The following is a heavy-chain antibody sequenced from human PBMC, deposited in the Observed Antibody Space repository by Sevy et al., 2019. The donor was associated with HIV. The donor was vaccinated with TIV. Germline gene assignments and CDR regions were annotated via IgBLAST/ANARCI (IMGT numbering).Heavy chain of an antibody. Sequence: ASVKVSCKVFGCTFTSHGIIWVRQAPGQGLEWMGWISAYSGDTKYAQNLQGRVTMTTDTSTSTAYMELRSLRSDDTAVYFCARAGAFYDDTSGFSNYWGQGTLVTVSS. CDR3: ARAGAFYDDTSGFSNY. D-gene: IGHD3-22*01. J-gene: IGHJ4*01. V-gene: IGHV1-18*04. CDR1: GCTFTSHG. CDR2: ISAYSGDT.